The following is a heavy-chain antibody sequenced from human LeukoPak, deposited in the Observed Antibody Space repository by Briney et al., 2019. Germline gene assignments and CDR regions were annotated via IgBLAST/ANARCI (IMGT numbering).Heavy chain of an antibody. J-gene: IGHJ4*02. CDR3: ARLRYCSGGSCYWPYYFDY. D-gene: IGHD2-15*01. Sequence: GESLKISCKGSGYSFTSYWIGWVRQMPGKGLEWMGIIYPGDSDTRYSPSFQGQVTISADKSISTAYLQWSSLKASDTAMYYCARLRYCSGGSCYWPYYFDYWGQGTLVTVSS. CDR2: IYPGDSDT. V-gene: IGHV5-51*01. CDR1: GYSFTSYW.